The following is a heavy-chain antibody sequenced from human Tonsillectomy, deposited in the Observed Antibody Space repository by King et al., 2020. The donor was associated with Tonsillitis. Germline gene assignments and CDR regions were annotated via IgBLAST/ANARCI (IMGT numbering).Heavy chain of an antibody. J-gene: IGHJ4*02. CDR1: GFTFSSSD. CDR3: AKSSALRLGELSLLAPYYFDY. V-gene: IGHV3-30*18. D-gene: IGHD3-16*02. Sequence: QLVQSGGGVVQPGRSLRLSCAASGFTFSSSDMHWARQAPGKGLEWVAVISYDGSNKYYADSVKGRFTISRDNSKKTLYLQMNSLRAEDTAVFYCAKSSALRLGELSLLAPYYFDYWGQGTLVTVSS. CDR2: ISYDGSNK.